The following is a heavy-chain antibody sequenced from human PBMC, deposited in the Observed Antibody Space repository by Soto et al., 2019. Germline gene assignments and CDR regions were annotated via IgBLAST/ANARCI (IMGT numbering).Heavy chain of an antibody. Sequence: ASVKVSCKASGYSFTIYGISWVRQAPGLGLEWMGWVSGYNGNTNYAQKFQGRVTMTTDTSTSTAFMELRSLRSEDTAVYYCARDGSSGYHYYYYGMDVWGQGTTVTVSS. J-gene: IGHJ6*02. V-gene: IGHV1-18*01. CDR1: GYSFTIYG. D-gene: IGHD3-22*01. CDR3: ARDGSSGYHYYYYGMDV. CDR2: VSGYNGNT.